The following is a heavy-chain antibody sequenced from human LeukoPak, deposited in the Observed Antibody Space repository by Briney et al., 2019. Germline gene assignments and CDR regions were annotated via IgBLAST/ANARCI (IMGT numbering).Heavy chain of an antibody. Sequence: SETLSLTCSVSGGSVTSGTYHWGRIRQPPGKGLEWIGSVYFDGGTHYNPSLQSRVTVSVDTSKNQFSLRLSSVTAADTALYYCARDHYYDGRGRFDPWGQGTLVTVSS. CDR3: ARDHYYDGRGRFDP. CDR2: VYFDGGT. D-gene: IGHD3-16*01. J-gene: IGHJ5*02. V-gene: IGHV4-39*07. CDR1: GGSVTSGTYH.